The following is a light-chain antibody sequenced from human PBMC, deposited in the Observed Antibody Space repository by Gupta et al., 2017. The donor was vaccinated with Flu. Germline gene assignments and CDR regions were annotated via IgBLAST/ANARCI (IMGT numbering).Light chain of an antibody. CDR1: QSVSSSY. CDR2: GPS. V-gene: IGKV3-20*01. CDR3: QQYGSSPYS. Sequence: AFTHCPGTQYLSRGERATLSCRASQSVSSSYLAWYQQKPGQAPRLLIYGPSSRATGIPDRFSGSGSGTDFTLTISRLEPEDFAVYYCQQYGSSPYSFGQGTKLEIK. J-gene: IGKJ2*03.